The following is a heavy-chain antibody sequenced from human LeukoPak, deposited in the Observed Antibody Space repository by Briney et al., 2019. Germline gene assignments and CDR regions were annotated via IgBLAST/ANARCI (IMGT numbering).Heavy chain of an antibody. CDR3: ARENRVAPGSYYYYGMDV. CDR1: GFTVSSNY. D-gene: IGHD1-14*01. CDR2: IYSGGST. Sequence: GGSLRLSCAASGFTVSSNYMSWVRQAPGKGLEWVSVIYSGGSTYYADSVKGRFTISRDNSKNTLYLQMNSLRAEDTAVYYCARENRVAPGSYYYYGMDVWGQGTTVTVSS. J-gene: IGHJ6*02. V-gene: IGHV3-66*01.